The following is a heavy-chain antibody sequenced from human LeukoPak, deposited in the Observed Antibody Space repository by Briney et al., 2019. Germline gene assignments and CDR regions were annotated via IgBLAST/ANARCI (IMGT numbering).Heavy chain of an antibody. CDR1: GYTFTSYY. Sequence: PGASVKVSCKASGYTFTSYYMHWVRQAPGQGLEWMGWINPNSGGTNYAQKFQGRVTMTRDTSISTAYMELSRLRSDDTAVYYCARGRYNWNDGYYYYMDVWGKGTTVTISS. J-gene: IGHJ6*03. CDR2: INPNSGGT. CDR3: ARGRYNWNDGYYYYMDV. V-gene: IGHV1-2*02. D-gene: IGHD1-1*01.